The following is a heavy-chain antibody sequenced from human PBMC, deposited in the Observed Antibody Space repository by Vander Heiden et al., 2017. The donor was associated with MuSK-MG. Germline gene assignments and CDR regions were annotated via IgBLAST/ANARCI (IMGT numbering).Heavy chain of an antibody. Sequence: QLQLQESGPGLVTPSETLSLTCTVSGDSISTSSSYWGWIRPPPGKGLEWIGSIYYSGSTYYNPALKSRVTISVDTSKNQFSLKLSSVTAADTALYYCARPLYGGKDPPFDYWGQGTLVTVSS. CDR3: ARPLYGGKDPPFDY. D-gene: IGHD4-17*01. CDR1: GDSISTSSSY. J-gene: IGHJ4*02. V-gene: IGHV4-39*01. CDR2: IYYSGST.